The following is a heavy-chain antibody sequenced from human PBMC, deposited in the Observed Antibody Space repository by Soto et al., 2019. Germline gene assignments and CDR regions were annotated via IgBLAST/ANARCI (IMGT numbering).Heavy chain of an antibody. CDR3: ARSSIVPRLLMYPFHY. CDR2: IYYDGNT. D-gene: IGHD2-8*01. Sequence: SETLSLTCIVSGGSITSSSHYWGWIRQPPGKGLESIGNIYYDGNTYYNPSLKSRVTISLDTSKNQFSLRLNSVTAADTAVYYCARSSIVPRLLMYPFHYWGQGTLVTVS. V-gene: IGHV4-39*01. J-gene: IGHJ4*02. CDR1: GGSITSSSHY.